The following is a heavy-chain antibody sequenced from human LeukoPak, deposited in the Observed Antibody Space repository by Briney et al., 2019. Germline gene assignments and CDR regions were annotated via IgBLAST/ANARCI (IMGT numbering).Heavy chain of an antibody. Sequence: SVKVSCKASGGTFSSYAISWVRQAPGQGLEWMGRIIPILGIANYAQKFQGRVTITADKSTSTAYMELSSLRSEDTAVYYCARDIQGVSSGWPWGQGTLVTVSS. CDR3: ARDIQGVSSGWP. V-gene: IGHV1-69*04. J-gene: IGHJ5*02. CDR1: GGTFSSYA. D-gene: IGHD6-19*01. CDR2: IIPILGIA.